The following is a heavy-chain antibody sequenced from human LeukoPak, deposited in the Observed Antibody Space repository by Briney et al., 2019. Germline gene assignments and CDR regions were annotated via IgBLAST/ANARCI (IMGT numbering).Heavy chain of an antibody. V-gene: IGHV1-2*02. CDR2: INPNSGGT. D-gene: IGHD1-1*01. CDR3: ARVMEHYYYYMDV. CDR1: GYTFTGYY. J-gene: IGHJ6*03. Sequence: ASVKVSCKASGYTFTGYYMHWVRQAPGQGLEWMGWINPNSGGTNYAQKFQGGVTMTRDTSISTAYMELSRLRSDDTAVYYCARVMEHYYYYMDVWGKGTTVTVSS.